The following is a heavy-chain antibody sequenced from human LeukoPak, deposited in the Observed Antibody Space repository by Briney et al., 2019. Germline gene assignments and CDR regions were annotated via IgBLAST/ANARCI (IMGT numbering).Heavy chain of an antibody. Sequence: SETLSLTCAVSGGSISSGGYSWSWIRQPPGKGLEWIGYIYYSGSTYYNPSLKSRVTISVDTSKNQFSLRLSSVTAADTAVYYCARRGYYDSSGYYPLDYWGQGTLVTVSS. V-gene: IGHV4-30-2*05. D-gene: IGHD3-22*01. J-gene: IGHJ4*02. CDR3: ARRGYYDSSGYYPLDY. CDR1: GGSISSGGYS. CDR2: IYYSGST.